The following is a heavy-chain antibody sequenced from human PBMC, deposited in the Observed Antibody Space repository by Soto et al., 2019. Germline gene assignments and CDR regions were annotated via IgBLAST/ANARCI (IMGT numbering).Heavy chain of an antibody. CDR2: IYYSGST. V-gene: IGHV4-59*01. Sequence: QVQLQESGPGLVKPSETLSLTCTVSGGSISSYYWSWIRQPPGKGLEWIGYIYYSGSTNYNPSLKSRVTISVDTSKNQFSLKLSSVTAEDTAVYYCARGRPRGYSGYPSLSVGMDVWGQGTTVTVSS. J-gene: IGHJ6*02. CDR3: ARGRPRGYSGYPSLSVGMDV. D-gene: IGHD5-12*01. CDR1: GGSISSYY.